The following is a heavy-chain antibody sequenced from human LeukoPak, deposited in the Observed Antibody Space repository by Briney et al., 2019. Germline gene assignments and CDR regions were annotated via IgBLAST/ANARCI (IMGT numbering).Heavy chain of an antibody. D-gene: IGHD6-19*01. Sequence: GGSLRLSCAASGFTFSSYAMSWVRQAPGKGLEWVSAISGSGGSTYYADSVKGRFTISRDNAKNSLYLQMNSLRAEDTAVYYCARRGSRSSGWAWYFDLWGRGTLVTVSS. CDR3: ARRGSRSSGWAWYFDL. J-gene: IGHJ2*01. V-gene: IGHV3-23*01. CDR2: ISGSGGST. CDR1: GFTFSSYA.